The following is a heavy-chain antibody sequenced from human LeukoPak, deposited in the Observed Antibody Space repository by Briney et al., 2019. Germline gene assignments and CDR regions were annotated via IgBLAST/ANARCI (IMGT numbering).Heavy chain of an antibody. D-gene: IGHD4-23*01. V-gene: IGHV3-30*02. CDR2: TRSAESNK. CDR3: ARWGGGTVVILSTEYYFDY. CDR1: GFTFSNYG. Sequence: GGSLRLSCVASGFTFSNYGMHWVRQAPGKGLEWVAFTRSAESNKYYADSVKGRFTISRDDSKSTLYLQMNSLRAEDTAVYYCARWGGGTVVILSTEYYFDYWGQGTLVTVSS. J-gene: IGHJ4*02.